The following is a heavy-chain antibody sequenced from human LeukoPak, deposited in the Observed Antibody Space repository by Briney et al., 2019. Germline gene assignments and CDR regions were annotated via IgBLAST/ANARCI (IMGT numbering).Heavy chain of an antibody. Sequence: GGSLRLSWTASGFTLGDYAMSWFRQAPGKGLEWVGFIRSKAYGGTTEYAASVKGRFTISRDDSKSIAYLQMNSLKTEDTAVYYCGAAAGTGDYWGQGTLVTVSS. V-gene: IGHV3-49*03. J-gene: IGHJ4*02. CDR2: IRSKAYGGTT. CDR1: GFTLGDYA. CDR3: GAAAGTGDY. D-gene: IGHD6-13*01.